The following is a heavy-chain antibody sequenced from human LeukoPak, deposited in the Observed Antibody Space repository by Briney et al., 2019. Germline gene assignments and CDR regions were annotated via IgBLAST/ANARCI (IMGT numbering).Heavy chain of an antibody. V-gene: IGHV3-30*02. CDR2: IRYDGADT. CDR3: AKEGGGRTFDY. Sequence: GGPLRLSCAASGFSFGSYAMYWVRQAPGKGLDWVAFIRYDGADTYYADSVKGRFTVSRDNSKNTLYLQMNSLTAEDTALYYCAKEGGGRTFDYWGQGTLVTVSS. J-gene: IGHJ4*02. CDR1: GFSFGSYA. D-gene: IGHD4-23*01.